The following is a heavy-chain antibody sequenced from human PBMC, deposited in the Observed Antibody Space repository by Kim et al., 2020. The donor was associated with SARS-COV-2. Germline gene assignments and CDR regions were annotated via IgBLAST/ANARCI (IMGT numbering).Heavy chain of an antibody. Sequence: SETLSLTCTVSGGSISSGGYYWSWIRQHPGKGLEWIGYIYYSGSTYYNPSLKSRVTISVDTSKNQFSLKLSSVTAADTAVYYCARVPRYGDNPFDYWGQGTLVTVSS. D-gene: IGHD4-17*01. CDR3: ARVPRYGDNPFDY. V-gene: IGHV4-31*03. J-gene: IGHJ4*02. CDR2: IYYSGST. CDR1: GGSISSGGYY.